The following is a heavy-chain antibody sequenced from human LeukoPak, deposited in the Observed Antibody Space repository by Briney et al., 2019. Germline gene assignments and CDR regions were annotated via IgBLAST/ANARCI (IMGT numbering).Heavy chain of an antibody. CDR3: ARGPGSTGGAYVGDY. CDR2: SDGGGSST. CDR1: GFTFSNHW. D-gene: IGHD4-23*01. V-gene: IGHV3-74*01. Sequence: GGSLRLSCAASGFTFSNHWMHWVRQVPGQGLVWVSRSDGGGSSTSYADSVKGRFSISRDNARNTLYLQMNSLRVDDTAVYYCARGPGSTGGAYVGDYWGHGTLVTVSS. J-gene: IGHJ4*01.